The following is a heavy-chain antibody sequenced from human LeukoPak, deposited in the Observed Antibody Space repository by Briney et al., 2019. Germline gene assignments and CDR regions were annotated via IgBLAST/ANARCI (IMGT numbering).Heavy chain of an antibody. CDR1: GFTFSSYG. V-gene: IGHV3-30*03. J-gene: IGHJ4*02. CDR3: ADGGYYYDSSTNYYFDY. CDR2: ISYDGSNK. D-gene: IGHD3-22*01. Sequence: GGSLRLSCAASGFTFSSYGMHWVRQAPGKGLEWVAVISYDGSNKYYADSVKGRFTISRDNSKNTLYLQMNSLRAEDTAVYYCADGGYYYDSSTNYYFDYWGQGTLVTVSS.